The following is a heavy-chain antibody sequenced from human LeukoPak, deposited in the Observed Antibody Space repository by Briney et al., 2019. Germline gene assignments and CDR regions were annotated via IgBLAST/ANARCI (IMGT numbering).Heavy chain of an antibody. CDR1: GSTFAGKP. Sequence: PGGSLRLSCAASGSTFAGKPWGGGGRAQGRGLGGVSLISGSGGSTYYADSVKGRFTISRDNSKNTLYLQMNSLRAEDTAVYYCAKDRGYSSGWYINWFDPWGQGTLVTVSS. D-gene: IGHD6-19*01. CDR2: ISGSGGST. J-gene: IGHJ5*02. V-gene: IGHV3-23*01. CDR3: AKDRGYSSGWYINWFDP.